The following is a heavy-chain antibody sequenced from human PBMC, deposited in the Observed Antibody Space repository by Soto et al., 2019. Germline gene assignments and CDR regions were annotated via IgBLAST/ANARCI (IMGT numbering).Heavy chain of an antibody. D-gene: IGHD6-13*01. Sequence: ASVKVSCKASGYTFTIYDISCMRQAPGQGLEWMGWIGAYNGNTNYAKKLQGRVTMTTDTSTSTAYMELRSLRSDDTAVYYCARVAAAGTRFDPWGQGTLVTVS. CDR3: ARVAAAGTRFDP. J-gene: IGHJ5*02. V-gene: IGHV1-18*01. CDR2: IGAYNGNT. CDR1: GYTFTIYD.